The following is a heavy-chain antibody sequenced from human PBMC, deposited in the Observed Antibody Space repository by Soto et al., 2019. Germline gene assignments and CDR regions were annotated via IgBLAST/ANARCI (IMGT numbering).Heavy chain of an antibody. Sequence: GGSLRLSCAASGFTFSSYSMNWVRQAPGKGLEWVSSISSSSSYIYYADSVKGRFTISRDNAKNSLYLQMNSLRAEDTAVYYCARELRANDAFDIWGQGTMVTVSS. V-gene: IGHV3-21*01. CDR3: ARELRANDAFDI. CDR1: GFTFSSYS. J-gene: IGHJ3*02. D-gene: IGHD4-17*01. CDR2: ISSSSSYI.